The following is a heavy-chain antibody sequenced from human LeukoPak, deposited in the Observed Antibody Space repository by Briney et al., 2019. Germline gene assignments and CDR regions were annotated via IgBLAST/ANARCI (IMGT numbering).Heavy chain of an antibody. D-gene: IGHD2-2*02. CDR1: GFTFSDAW. V-gene: IGHV3-15*01. CDR2: IKSERDGGAT. Sequence: GGSLRLSCAASGFTFSDAWMRWVRQAPGKGLEWVGRIKSERDGGATDYAAPVKGRFSISRDDSANTLYLQMNTLQTEDTAVYYCTTDLEYQPLYDSTDASDVWGQGTMVTVSS. J-gene: IGHJ3*01. CDR3: TTDLEYQPLYDSTDASDV.